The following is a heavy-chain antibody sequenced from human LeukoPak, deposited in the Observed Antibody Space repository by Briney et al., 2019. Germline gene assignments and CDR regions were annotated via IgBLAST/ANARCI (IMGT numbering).Heavy chain of an antibody. CDR2: ISSSGST. Sequence: SETLSLTCTVSGGSISSSSYYWGWIRQPPGKGLEWIGRISSSGSTNYNPSLKSRVTISVDTSENQFSLKLSSVTAADTAVYFCARGPYSYDSSGAFDIWGQGTMVTVSS. CDR3: ARGPYSYDSSGAFDI. J-gene: IGHJ3*02. V-gene: IGHV4-39*07. D-gene: IGHD3-22*01. CDR1: GGSISSSSYY.